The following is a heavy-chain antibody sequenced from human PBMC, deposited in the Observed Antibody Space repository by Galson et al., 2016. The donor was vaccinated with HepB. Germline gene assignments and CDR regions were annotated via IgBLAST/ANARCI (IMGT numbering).Heavy chain of an antibody. CDR1: GFTFNKYG. J-gene: IGHJ4*02. V-gene: IGHV3-30*18. Sequence: SLRLSYAASGFTFNKYGMHWVRQAPGKGLEWVAADSVHGGSKWYEESVKGRFTISRDDPNNMLFLQMSSLRADDTAVYYCAKRHEYCPPVGCSVDYWGQGTLVSVSS. CDR2: DSVHGGSK. D-gene: IGHD2/OR15-2a*01. CDR3: AKRHEYCPPVGCSVDY.